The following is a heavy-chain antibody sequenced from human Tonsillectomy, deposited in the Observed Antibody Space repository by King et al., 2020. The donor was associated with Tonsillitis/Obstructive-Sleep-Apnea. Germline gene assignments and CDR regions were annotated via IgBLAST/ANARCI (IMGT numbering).Heavy chain of an antibody. D-gene: IGHD2-15*01. J-gene: IGHJ4*02. V-gene: IGHV3-7*04. CDR3: ARDFTGYCSGGNCYSSGENY. CDR2: IKQDGSEK. Sequence: VQLVESGGGLVQPGESLRLSCAASGFTFSTYWMTWVRQAPGKGLEWVANIKQDGSEKYYVESVKGRFTISRDNAKNSLYLQMNSLRPEDTAVYYCARDFTGYCSGGNCYSSGENYWGQGTLVTVSS. CDR1: GFTFSTYW.